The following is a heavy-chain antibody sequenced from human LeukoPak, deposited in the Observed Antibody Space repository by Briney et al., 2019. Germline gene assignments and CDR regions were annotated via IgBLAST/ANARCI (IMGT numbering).Heavy chain of an antibody. CDR2: IYYSGST. V-gene: IGHV4-31*03. D-gene: IGHD1-26*01. CDR1: GGSISSGGYY. J-gene: IGHJ5*02. CDR3: AMGRSPGWFAP. Sequence: SQTLSLTCTVSGGSISSGGYYWSWIRQHPGKGLEWIGYIYYSGSTYYNPSLKSRVTISGDTSKNQFSLKLSSVTAADTAVYYCAMGRSPGWFAPWGQGTLVTVSS.